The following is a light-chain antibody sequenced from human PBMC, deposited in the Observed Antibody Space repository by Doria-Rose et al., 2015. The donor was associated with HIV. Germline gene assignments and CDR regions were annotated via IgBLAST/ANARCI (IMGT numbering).Light chain of an antibody. CDR1: QRFSSNY. CDR3: HQYGTSWT. V-gene: IGKV3-20*01. Sequence: LTQSPGTLSLSPGERATLSCRASQRFSSNYLAWYQQKPGQAPSLLIYDGSTRATGIPDRFSASGSGTDFTLTINRLEPEDFALYYCHQYGTSWTFGQGTKVEI. CDR2: DGS. J-gene: IGKJ1*01.